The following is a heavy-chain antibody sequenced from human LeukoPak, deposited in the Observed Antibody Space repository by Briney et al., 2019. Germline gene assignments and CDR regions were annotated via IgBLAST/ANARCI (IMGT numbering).Heavy chain of an antibody. CDR1: GGSISDSSYY. Sequence: SETLSLTCTVSGGSISDSSYYWGWIRQPPGKGLEWIGSFYYSGNTYYDPSFKSRVTLSGDTSKNRFSLNLKSVTAADTAVYYCAKHGIRVKGYYGFWSGYSNFDNWGQGILVTVSS. D-gene: IGHD3-3*01. CDR2: FYYSGNT. J-gene: IGHJ4*02. CDR3: AKHGIRVKGYYGFWSGYSNFDN. V-gene: IGHV4-39*01.